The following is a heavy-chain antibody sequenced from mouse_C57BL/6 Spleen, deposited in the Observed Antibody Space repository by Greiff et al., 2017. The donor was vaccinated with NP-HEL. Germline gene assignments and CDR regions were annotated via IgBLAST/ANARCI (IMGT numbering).Heavy chain of an antibody. CDR3: AIYAMDY. Sequence: DVQLQESGPGLVKPSQSLSLTCSVTGYSITSGYYWNWIRQFPGNKLEWMGYISYDGSNNYNPTLKNRISITRDTSKNQFFLKLNSVTTEDTATYYCAIYAMDYWGQGTSVTVSS. CDR2: ISYDGSN. J-gene: IGHJ4*01. CDR1: GYSITSGYY. V-gene: IGHV3-6*01.